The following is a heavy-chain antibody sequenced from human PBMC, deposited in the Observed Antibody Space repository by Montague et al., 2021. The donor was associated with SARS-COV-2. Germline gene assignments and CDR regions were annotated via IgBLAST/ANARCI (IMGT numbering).Heavy chain of an antibody. V-gene: IGHV4-59*11. CDR3: AREISGPDYFDY. J-gene: IGHJ4*02. CDR2: IYYSGST. Sequence: SETLSLTCAVYGGSFGVHYWSWVRQPPGKGLEWIGYIYYSGSTNYNPSLESRVTISADTSKNHFSLKLRSVTAADTAVYYCAREISGPDYFDYWGQGTLVTVSP. D-gene: IGHD3-10*01. CDR1: GGSFGVHY.